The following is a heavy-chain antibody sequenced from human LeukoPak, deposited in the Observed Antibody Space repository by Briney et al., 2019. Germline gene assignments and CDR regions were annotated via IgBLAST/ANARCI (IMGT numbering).Heavy chain of an antibody. CDR1: GGSLKNSF. Sequence: PSETLSLTCAVSGGSLKNSFWNWIRQPAGKRLEWIGRLFTTGTTDHSPALNYNPSLRSRVSMSVDVSKNQFSLTLTSVTAADTAVYYCARGPSRERYYDSSGYLDYWGQGTLVTVSS. V-gene: IGHV4-4*07. CDR2: LFTTGTTDHSPAL. CDR3: ARGPSRERYYDSSGYLDY. J-gene: IGHJ4*02. D-gene: IGHD3-22*01.